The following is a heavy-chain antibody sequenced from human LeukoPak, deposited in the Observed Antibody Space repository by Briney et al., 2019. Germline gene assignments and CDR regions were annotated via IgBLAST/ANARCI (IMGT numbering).Heavy chain of an antibody. CDR2: ISSSGSTI. Sequence: PGGTLRLSRAASGFTFNSYEMNWVRQAPGEGLEWVSYISSSGSTIYYADSVKGRFTISRDNAKNSLYLQMNSLRAEDTAVYYCVELGITMIGGVWGKGTTVTISS. CDR1: GFTFNSYE. CDR3: VELGITMIGGV. J-gene: IGHJ6*04. D-gene: IGHD3-10*02. V-gene: IGHV3-48*03.